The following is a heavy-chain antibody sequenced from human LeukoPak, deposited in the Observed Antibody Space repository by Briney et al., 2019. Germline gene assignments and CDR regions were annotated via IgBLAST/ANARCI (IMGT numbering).Heavy chain of an antibody. V-gene: IGHV5-51*01. CDR3: ARHPCGGDCYSALYYFDH. CDR2: IYPGDSDT. D-gene: IGHD2-21*02. Sequence: GESLKISCKGSGYSFTNYWIGWVRQLPGKGLEWMGIIYPGDSDTRHSPSFQGQVTISADKSISTAYLQWSSLKASDTAMYYCARHPCGGDCYSALYYFDHWGQGSLVTVSS. J-gene: IGHJ4*02. CDR1: GYSFTNYW.